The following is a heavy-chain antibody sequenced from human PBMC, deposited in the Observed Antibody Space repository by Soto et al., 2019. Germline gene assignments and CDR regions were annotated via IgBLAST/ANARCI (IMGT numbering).Heavy chain of an antibody. V-gene: IGHV3-30*18. CDR1: GFTFSKYG. CDR2: ISYDGTEK. CDR3: AKDLASPGVYYYAMDV. Sequence: GGSLRLSCAASGFTFSKYGMHWVRQAPGKGLEWVAVISYDGTEKYYADSVKGRFSISRDNSKNILYLQMNSLRPEDTAVFYCAKDLASPGVYYYAMDVWGQGTTVTV. D-gene: IGHD5-12*01. J-gene: IGHJ6*02.